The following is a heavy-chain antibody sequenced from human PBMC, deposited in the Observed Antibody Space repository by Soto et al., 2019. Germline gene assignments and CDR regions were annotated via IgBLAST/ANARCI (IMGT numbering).Heavy chain of an antibody. V-gene: IGHV1-18*01. D-gene: IGHD5-18*01. J-gene: IGHJ4*02. CDR1: GYTFTNYG. Sequence: QVQLVQSGAEVKKPGASVKVSCKASGYTFTNYGISWARQAPGQGLEWMGWISGYKGNTNYAQKLQGRVTLTTDTSTSTAYMELRSLRSDDTAVYYCAPHTLDTGMPSGYWGQGTLVTVSS. CDR2: ISGYKGNT. CDR3: APHTLDTGMPSGY.